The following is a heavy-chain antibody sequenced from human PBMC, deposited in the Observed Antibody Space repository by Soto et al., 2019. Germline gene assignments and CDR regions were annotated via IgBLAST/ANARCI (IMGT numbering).Heavy chain of an antibody. D-gene: IGHD6-6*01. Sequence: PSETLSLTCTVSGASISSDGFYWGWIRQPPGKGLEWIASIYYNGDTFHNPSLKSRVTMSADTSKNTFSLNLRSVTAADTAVYYCARHVRDSRSLSGRYYFDYWGQGSLVTVSS. CDR3: ARHVRDSRSLSGRYYFDY. V-gene: IGHV4-39*01. CDR1: GASISSDGFY. CDR2: IYYNGDT. J-gene: IGHJ4*02.